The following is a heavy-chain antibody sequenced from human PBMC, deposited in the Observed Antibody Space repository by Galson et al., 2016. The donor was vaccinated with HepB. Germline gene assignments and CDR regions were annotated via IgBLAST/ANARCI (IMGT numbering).Heavy chain of an antibody. CDR2: ISYSGTT. J-gene: IGHJ4*02. D-gene: IGHD3-22*01. CDR3: ARASYHYDTDGNPTGYFDS. V-gene: IGHV4-31*01. Sequence: TLSLTCTVSGGSIGSGGYYWSWIRQHPEKGLGWIGFISYSGTTHHNPSLQTPITLSVDTSKNHLSLELSSVTAADTAVYYCARASYHYDTDGNPTGYFDSWGQGILATVSS. CDR1: GGSIGSGGYY.